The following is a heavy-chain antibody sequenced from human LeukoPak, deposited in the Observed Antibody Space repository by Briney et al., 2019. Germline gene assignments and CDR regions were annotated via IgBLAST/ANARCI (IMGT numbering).Heavy chain of an antibody. J-gene: IGHJ6*03. CDR2: IRYDGSNK. V-gene: IGHV3-30*02. D-gene: IGHD1-26*01. CDR3: ARDPYSGSYSAYYYYYMDV. Sequence: PGGSLRLSCAASGFTFSSYGMHWVRQAPGKGLGWVAFIRYDGSNKYYADSVKGRFTISRDNSKNTLYLQMNSLRAEDTAVYYCARDPYSGSYSAYYYYYMDVWGKGTTVTVSS. CDR1: GFTFSSYG.